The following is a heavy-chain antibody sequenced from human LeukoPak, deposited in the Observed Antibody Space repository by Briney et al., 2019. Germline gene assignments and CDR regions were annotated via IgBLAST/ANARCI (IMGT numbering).Heavy chain of an antibody. J-gene: IGHJ4*02. CDR3: ARDQKPLSGSYSFDY. D-gene: IGHD1-26*01. CDR1: GYTFTGYY. CDR2: INPNSGGT. V-gene: IGHV1-2*02. Sequence: GASVKVSCKASGYTFTGYYMHWVRQAPGQGLERMGWINPNSGGTNYAQKFQGRVTMTRDTSISTAYMELSRLRSDDTAVYYCARDQKPLSGSYSFDYWGQGTLVTVSS.